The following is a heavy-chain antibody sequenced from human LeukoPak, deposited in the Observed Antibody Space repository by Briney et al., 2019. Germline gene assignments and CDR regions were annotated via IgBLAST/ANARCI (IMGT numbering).Heavy chain of an antibody. Sequence: GGSLRLSCAASGFTFSSYSFNWVRQAPGKGLEWVSYISSSSSSIYYADSVKGRFTISRDSAKNSLFLQMNSLRAEDTAVYYCARGSEFRGDYYYYGRDVWGQGTTVTVSS. CDR1: GFTFSSYS. D-gene: IGHD3-10*01. CDR3: ARGSEFRGDYYYYGRDV. J-gene: IGHJ6*02. V-gene: IGHV3-48*01. CDR2: ISSSSSSI.